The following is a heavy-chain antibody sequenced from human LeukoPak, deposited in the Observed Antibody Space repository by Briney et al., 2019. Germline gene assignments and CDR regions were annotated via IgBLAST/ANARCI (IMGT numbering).Heavy chain of an antibody. CDR1: GGSISTYY. CDR3: VRHGGSYFIY. Sequence: SETLSLTCTVSGGSISTYYWSWIRQPPGKGLEWIGYIYYSGNTNYNPSLKSRVTISVDTSKNQFSLKLSSVTAVDTAIYYCVRHGGSYFIYWGQGTLVTVSS. CDR2: IYYSGNT. V-gene: IGHV4-59*08. J-gene: IGHJ4*02. D-gene: IGHD1-26*01.